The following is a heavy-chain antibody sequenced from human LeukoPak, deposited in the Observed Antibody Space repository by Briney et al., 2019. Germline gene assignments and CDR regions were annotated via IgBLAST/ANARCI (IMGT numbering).Heavy chain of an antibody. D-gene: IGHD3-3*01. V-gene: IGHV3-15*01. CDR3: TTGGPGVVPDAFDI. Sequence: GGSLRLSCAASGFTFSNAWMSWVRQAPGKGLEWVGRIKSKSDGGTTDYAAPVKGRFTISRDDSKNTLYLQMNSLKTEDTAVYYCTTGGPGVVPDAFDIWGQGTMVTVSS. CDR1: GFTFSNAW. CDR2: IKSKSDGGTT. J-gene: IGHJ3*02.